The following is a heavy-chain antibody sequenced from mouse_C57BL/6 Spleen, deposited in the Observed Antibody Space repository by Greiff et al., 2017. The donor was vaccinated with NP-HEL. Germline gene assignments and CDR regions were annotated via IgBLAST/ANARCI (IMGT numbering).Heavy chain of an antibody. CDR2: IDPSDSYT. D-gene: IGHD1-1*01. CDR1: GYTFTSYW. Sequence: VQLQQSGAELVRPGTSVKLSCKASGYTFTSYWMHWVKQRPGQGLEWIGVIDPSDSYTNYNQKFKGKATLTVDTSSSTAYMQLSSLTSEDSAVYYCAIEYYGSSYQYYFDYWGQGTTLTVSS. J-gene: IGHJ2*01. CDR3: AIEYYGSSYQYYFDY. V-gene: IGHV1-59*01.